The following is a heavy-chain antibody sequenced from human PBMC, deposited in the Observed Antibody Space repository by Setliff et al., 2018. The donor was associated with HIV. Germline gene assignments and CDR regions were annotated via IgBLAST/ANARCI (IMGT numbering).Heavy chain of an antibody. V-gene: IGHV4-39*01. CDR2: IHYTGGT. CDR3: ARQFQYYYMDV. J-gene: IGHJ6*03. CDR1: GGSISSSSYY. Sequence: PSETLSLTCTVSGGSISSSSYYWGWIRQPPGKGLEWIGSIHYTGGTHYNPSFKSRASFSLDTSKNQFSLRLGSVTAADTAIYYCARQFQYYYMDVWGKGTPVTVSS.